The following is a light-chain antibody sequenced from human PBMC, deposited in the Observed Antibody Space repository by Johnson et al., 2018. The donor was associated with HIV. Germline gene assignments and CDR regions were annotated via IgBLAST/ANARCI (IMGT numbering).Light chain of an antibody. CDR1: SSNIGNNY. V-gene: IGLV1-51*01. Sequence: QSVLTQPPSVSAAPGQKVTISCSGSSSNIGNNYVSWYQQLPGTAPKPLIYDNNKRPSGITDSLSGSKSDQSDTLGTPGLQTGHEADYYCGTWASILSAYVFGTWPNVTVL. J-gene: IGLJ1*01. CDR2: DNN. CDR3: GTWASILSAYV.